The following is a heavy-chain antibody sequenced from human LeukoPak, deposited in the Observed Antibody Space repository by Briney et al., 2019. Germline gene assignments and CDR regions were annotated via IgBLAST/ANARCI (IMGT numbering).Heavy chain of an antibody. D-gene: IGHD3-22*01. CDR2: ISAYNGNT. Sequence: GASVKVSCKASGYTLTSYGISWVRQAPGQGLEWMGWISAYNGNTNYAQKLQGRVTMTTDTSTSTAYMELRSLRSDDTAVYYCARDVEEYYDSSGYYKYWGQGTLVTVSS. CDR1: GYTLTSYG. V-gene: IGHV1-18*01. CDR3: ARDVEEYYDSSGYYKY. J-gene: IGHJ4*02.